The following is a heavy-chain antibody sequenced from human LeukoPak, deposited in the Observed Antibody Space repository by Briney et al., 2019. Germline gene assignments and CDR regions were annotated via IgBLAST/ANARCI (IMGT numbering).Heavy chain of an antibody. V-gene: IGHV7-4-1*02. CDR3: AKDTWDY. J-gene: IGHJ4*02. Sequence: ASVKVSCRASGYIFTNYGMNWVRQAPGQGLEWMGWINANTGNPTYVQGFTGRFVFSLDTSVSTAYLQISSLKAEDTAVYYCAKDTWDYWGQGTLVTVSS. CDR1: GYIFTNYG. CDR2: INANTGNP.